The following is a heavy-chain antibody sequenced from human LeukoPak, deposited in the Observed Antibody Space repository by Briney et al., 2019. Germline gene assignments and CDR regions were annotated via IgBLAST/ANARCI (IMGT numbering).Heavy chain of an antibody. CDR1: GHTFTTYY. Sequence: GASVKVSCKASGHTFTTYYIHWVRQAPGQGLEWMGIINPSGGSTTHAQNFQGRVTMTRDTSTSTVYMELRSLRSDDTAVYYCARDGYDYGMDVWGQGTTVTVSS. V-gene: IGHV1-46*01. CDR2: INPSGGST. J-gene: IGHJ6*02. CDR3: ARDGYDYGMDV.